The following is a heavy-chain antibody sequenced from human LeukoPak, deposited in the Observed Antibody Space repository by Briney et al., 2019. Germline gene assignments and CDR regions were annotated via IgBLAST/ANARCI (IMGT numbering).Heavy chain of an antibody. J-gene: IGHJ5*02. Sequence: GRSLRLSCAASGFSFSSYTMHWLRQAPGKGLEWVAVISFDGNDKYYSVSMRGRFTISRDNSKNSLYLQLNSLTAEDAAVYYCAKVFSFPPLRYRPRLGEKNYFDPWGQEPLFTVSS. CDR1: GFSFSSYT. CDR3: AKVFSFPPLRYRPRLGEKNYFDP. V-gene: IGHV3-30-3*01. CDR2: ISFDGNDK. D-gene: IGHD3-10*01.